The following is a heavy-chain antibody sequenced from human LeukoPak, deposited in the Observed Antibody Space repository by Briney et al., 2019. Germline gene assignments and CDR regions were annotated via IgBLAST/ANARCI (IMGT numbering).Heavy chain of an antibody. J-gene: IGHJ4*02. CDR2: IYYSGST. Sequence: SETLSLTCTVSGGSISSDSYYWAWIRQPPGKGLEWIASIYYSGSTYYNPSLKSRVTISVDTSRNQFSLKLSSVTAADTAVYYCASLAVAGLSEGYWGQGTLVIVSS. CDR1: GGSISSDSYY. V-gene: IGHV4-39*01. CDR3: ASLAVAGLSEGY. D-gene: IGHD6-19*01.